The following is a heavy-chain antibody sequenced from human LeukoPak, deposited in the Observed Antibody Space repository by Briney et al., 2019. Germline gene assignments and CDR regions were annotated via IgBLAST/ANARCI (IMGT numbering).Heavy chain of an antibody. CDR3: AKAPGYCSGGSCYSDKSYYYGMDV. J-gene: IGHJ6*02. V-gene: IGHV3-23*01. CDR1: GFTFSSYG. CDR2: ISGSGDST. D-gene: IGHD2-15*01. Sequence: GGPLRLSCAASGFTFSSYGMSWVRQAPGKGLEWVSGISGSGDSTHYADSVKGRFTISRDNSKNTLYLQMNSLRAEDTAVYYCAKAPGYCSGGSCYSDKSYYYGMDVWGQGTTVTVS.